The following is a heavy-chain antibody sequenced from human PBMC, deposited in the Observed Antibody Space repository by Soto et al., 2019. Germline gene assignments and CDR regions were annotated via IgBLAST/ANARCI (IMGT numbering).Heavy chain of an antibody. CDR2: IYYSGST. CDR3: ARLEYSGYDLHDAFDI. V-gene: IGHV4-39*01. Sequence: SETLSLTCTVSGGSISSSSYYWGWIRQPPGKGLEWIGSIYYSGSTYYNPSLKNQVTISVDTSKNQFSLKLSSVTAADTAVYYCARLEYSGYDLHDAFDIWGQGTMVTVSS. J-gene: IGHJ3*02. CDR1: GGSISSSSYY. D-gene: IGHD5-12*01.